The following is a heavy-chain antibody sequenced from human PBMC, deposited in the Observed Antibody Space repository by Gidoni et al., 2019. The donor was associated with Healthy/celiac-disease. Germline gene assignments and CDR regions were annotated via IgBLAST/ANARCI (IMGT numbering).Heavy chain of an antibody. CDR2: IIISFGTA. J-gene: IGHJ4*02. V-gene: IGHV1-69*01. CDR1: GGTFSSHA. Sequence: QAQLVQSGAEVTIPGSSVKVSCKASGGTFSSHATSWVRQAPGQGLEWMGGIIISFGTANYAQKFQGRVTITADESTSTAYMELSSLRSEDTAVYYCARVTGTTVSVYWGQGTLVTVSS. CDR3: ARVTGTTVSVY. D-gene: IGHD1-7*01.